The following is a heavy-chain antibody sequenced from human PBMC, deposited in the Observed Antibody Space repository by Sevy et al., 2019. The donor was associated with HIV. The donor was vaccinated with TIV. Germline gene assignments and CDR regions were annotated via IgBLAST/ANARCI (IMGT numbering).Heavy chain of an antibody. D-gene: IGHD6-13*01. V-gene: IGHV3-30*02. Sequence: GGSLRLSCTTSGFTFSDYGMHWVRQAPGKGLEWLSFISLDGTKKYRADSVKARFTISRDNSKNVVYLQMTNMRLEDTAVYYCAKDRYMNGGYLHYWGQGTLVTVSS. CDR3: AKDRYMNGGYLHY. CDR2: ISLDGTKK. J-gene: IGHJ4*02. CDR1: GFTFSDYG.